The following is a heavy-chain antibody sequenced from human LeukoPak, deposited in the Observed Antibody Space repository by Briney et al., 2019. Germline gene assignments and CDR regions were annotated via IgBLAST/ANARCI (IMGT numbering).Heavy chain of an antibody. CDR3: AKVSLGTAMTS. CDR2: ISGSGGST. V-gene: IGHV3-23*01. D-gene: IGHD5-18*01. J-gene: IGHJ5*02. CDR1: GFTFSTYA. Sequence: GGSLRLSCAASGFTFSTYAMSWVRQAPGKGLDWLSAISGSGGSTYYADSVKGRFTISRDNSKNTLYLQLDSLRAEDTAVYCCAKVSLGTAMTSWGQGTLVTVSS.